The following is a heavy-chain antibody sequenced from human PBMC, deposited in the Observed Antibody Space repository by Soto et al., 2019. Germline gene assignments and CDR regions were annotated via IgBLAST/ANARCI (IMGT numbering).Heavy chain of an antibody. V-gene: IGHV1-69*13. CDR1: GGTFSSYA. J-gene: IGHJ4*02. CDR3: ATMTTVTSEFDY. CDR2: IIPIFGTA. Sequence: SVKVSCKASGGTFSSYAISWVRQAPGQGLEWMGGIIPIFGTANYAQKFQGRVTITADESTSTAYMELSSLRSEDTAVYYCATMTTVTSEFDYWGQGTLVTVSS. D-gene: IGHD4-17*01.